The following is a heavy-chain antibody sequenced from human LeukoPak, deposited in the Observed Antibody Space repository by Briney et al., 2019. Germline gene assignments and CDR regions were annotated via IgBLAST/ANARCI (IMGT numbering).Heavy chain of an antibody. Sequence: GGSLRPSCAASGFTFSSYSMNWVRQAPGKGLEWVSSISSSSSYIYYADSVKGRFTISRDNAKNSLYLQMNSLRAEDTAVYYCARGTIFGVVITQFDYWGQGTLVTVSS. J-gene: IGHJ4*02. CDR2: ISSSSSYI. CDR3: ARGTIFGVVITQFDY. D-gene: IGHD3-3*01. V-gene: IGHV3-21*01. CDR1: GFTFSSYS.